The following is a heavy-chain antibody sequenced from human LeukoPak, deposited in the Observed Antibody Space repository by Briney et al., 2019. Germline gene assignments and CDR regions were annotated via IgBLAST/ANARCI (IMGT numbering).Heavy chain of an antibody. V-gene: IGHV4-34*01. CDR1: GGSFSGYY. J-gene: IGHJ5*02. Sequence: SETLSLTCAVYGGSFSGYYWSWIRQPPGKGLEWIGEINHSGSTNYNPSLKSRVTISVDTSKNQFSLKLSSVTAADTAVYYCARRSYYGSGTYGRPYNWFDPWGQGTLVTVSS. D-gene: IGHD3-10*01. CDR2: INHSGST. CDR3: ARRSYYGSGTYGRPYNWFDP.